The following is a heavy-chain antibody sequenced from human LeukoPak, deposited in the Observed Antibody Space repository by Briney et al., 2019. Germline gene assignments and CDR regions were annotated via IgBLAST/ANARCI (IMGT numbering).Heavy chain of an antibody. CDR2: IYYSGST. D-gene: IGHD3-9*01. J-gene: IGHJ5*02. CDR1: GGSISSYY. Sequence: SETLSLPCPVSGGSISSYYWSWIRQPPGKGLEWIGYIYYSGSTNYNPSLKSRVTISVDTSKNQFSLKLSSVTAADTAVYYCAREVDILTPHNWFDPWGQGTLVTVSS. V-gene: IGHV4-59*01. CDR3: AREVDILTPHNWFDP.